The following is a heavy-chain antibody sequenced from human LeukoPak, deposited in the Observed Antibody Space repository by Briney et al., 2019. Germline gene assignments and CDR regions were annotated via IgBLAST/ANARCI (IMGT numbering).Heavy chain of an antibody. CDR2: IIPIFGTA. V-gene: IGHV1-69*13. CDR3: ASCSSTSCYTGFDY. Sequence: SVKVSCKASGGTFRSYAISWVRQAPGQGLEWMGGIIPIFGTANYAQKFQGIVTITADESTSTAYMELSSLRSEDTAVYYCASCSSTSCYTGFDYWGQGTLVTVSS. J-gene: IGHJ4*02. CDR1: GGTFRSYA. D-gene: IGHD2-2*02.